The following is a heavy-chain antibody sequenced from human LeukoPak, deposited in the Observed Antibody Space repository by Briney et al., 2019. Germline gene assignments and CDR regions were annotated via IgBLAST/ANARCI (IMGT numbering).Heavy chain of an antibody. Sequence: ASVKVSCKASGYTFTSYDINWVRQATGQGLEWMGWMNPNSGNTGYAQKFQGRVTMTRNTSISTAYMELSSLRSEDTAVYYCARGRITGTTEWFDPWGQGPLVTVSS. CDR2: MNPNSGNT. V-gene: IGHV1-8*01. D-gene: IGHD1-20*01. J-gene: IGHJ5*02. CDR3: ARGRITGTTEWFDP. CDR1: GYTFTSYD.